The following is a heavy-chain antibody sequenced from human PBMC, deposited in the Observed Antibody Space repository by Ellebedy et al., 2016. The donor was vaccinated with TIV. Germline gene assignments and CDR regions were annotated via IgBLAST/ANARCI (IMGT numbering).Heavy chain of an antibody. CDR3: ARPLRSTVTTSIYFDY. CDR1: GGSISSSSYF. V-gene: IGHV4-39*01. D-gene: IGHD4-17*01. J-gene: IGHJ4*02. CDR2: IYYSGST. Sequence: SETLSLXXTVSGGSISSSSYFWGWIRQPPGKGLEWIGIIYYSGSTYYNPSLNSRVTISLDTSKNQVSLNLSSVTAVDAAVYYCARPLRSTVTTSIYFDYWGQGALVTVSS.